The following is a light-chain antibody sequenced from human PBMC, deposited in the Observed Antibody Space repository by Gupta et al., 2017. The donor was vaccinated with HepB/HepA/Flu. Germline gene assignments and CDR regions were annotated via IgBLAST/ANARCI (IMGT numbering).Light chain of an antibody. J-gene: IGLJ2*01. V-gene: IGLV2-23*02. CDR2: EVN. CDR1: RSDVGNYNA. CDR3: CSYAGSSTLV. Sequence: QSALTQPASVSGSPGQSITISCTGTRSDVGNYNAVSWYQQHPGKAPKLMIFEVNKRPSGLSNRLSGSKSGNTASLTISGLQAEDEADYYCCSYAGSSTLVFGGGTKVTVL.